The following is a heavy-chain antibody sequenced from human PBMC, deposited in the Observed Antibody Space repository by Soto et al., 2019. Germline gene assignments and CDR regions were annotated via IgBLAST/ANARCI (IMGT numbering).Heavy chain of an antibody. Sequence: PGGSLRLSCAASGFTFSSYSMNWVRQAPGKGLEWVSSISSSSSYIYYADSVKGRFTISRDNAKNSLYLQMNSLRAEDTAVYYCARDARREPMVRNNFDYWGQGTLVTVSS. D-gene: IGHD3-10*01. CDR3: ARDARREPMVRNNFDY. CDR2: ISSSSSYI. CDR1: GFTFSSYS. J-gene: IGHJ4*02. V-gene: IGHV3-21*01.